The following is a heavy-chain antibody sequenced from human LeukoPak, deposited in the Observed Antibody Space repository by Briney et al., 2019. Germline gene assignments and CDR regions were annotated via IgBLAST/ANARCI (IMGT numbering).Heavy chain of an antibody. Sequence: SGPTLVNPTQTLTLTCTFSGFTLSASGVGVGWIRQPPGKALEWLALIHWDDDKRYSPSLKSRLTITKDTSKNQVVLTMTNMDPVDTATYYCAHRALVKNAFGIWGQGTMVTVSS. CDR2: IHWDDDK. J-gene: IGHJ3*02. CDR1: GFTLSASGVG. V-gene: IGHV2-5*02. D-gene: IGHD3-9*01. CDR3: AHRALVKNAFGI.